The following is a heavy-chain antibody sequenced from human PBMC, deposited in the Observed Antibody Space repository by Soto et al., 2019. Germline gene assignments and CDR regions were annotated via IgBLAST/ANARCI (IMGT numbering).Heavy chain of an antibody. CDR1: GGSISSGGYY. Sequence: PSETLSLTCTVSGGSISSGGYYWSWIRQHPGKGLEWIGYIYYSGSTYYNPSLKSRVTISVDTSKKQFSLKLSSVTAADTAVYYCARERDCSSTSCYPTYYYGMDVWGQATTVTVSS. V-gene: IGHV4-31*03. J-gene: IGHJ6*02. CDR2: IYYSGST. D-gene: IGHD2-2*01. CDR3: ARERDCSSTSCYPTYYYGMDV.